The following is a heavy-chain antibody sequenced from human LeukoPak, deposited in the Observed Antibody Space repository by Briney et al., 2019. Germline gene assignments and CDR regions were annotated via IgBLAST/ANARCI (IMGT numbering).Heavy chain of an antibody. D-gene: IGHD3-22*01. J-gene: IGHJ4*02. CDR2: INPNSGGT. CDR3: ARVGGDYYDSCHDY. V-gene: IGHV1-2*02. Sequence: AASVTVSCKASGYTFTGYYMHWVRQAPGQGLEWMGWINPNSGGTNYAQKFQGRVTMTRDTSISTAYMELSRLRSDDTAVYYCARVGGDYYDSCHDYWGQGTLVTVSS. CDR1: GYTFTGYY.